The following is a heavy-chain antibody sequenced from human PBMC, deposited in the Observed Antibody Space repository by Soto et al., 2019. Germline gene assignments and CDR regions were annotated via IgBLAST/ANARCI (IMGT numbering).Heavy chain of an antibody. Sequence: PSETLSLTCAVSGGSISSSNWCSWVRQSPGKGLEWIGEIHHSGSTTYNTSLKSRVTISVDKSKNQFSLKLSSVAVEDTAVYYCARVTMGDSDDAFDIWGQGKMVTVSS. CDR3: ARVTMGDSDDAFDI. CDR2: IHHSGST. V-gene: IGHV4-4*02. J-gene: IGHJ3*02. D-gene: IGHD2-21*02. CDR1: GGSISSSNW.